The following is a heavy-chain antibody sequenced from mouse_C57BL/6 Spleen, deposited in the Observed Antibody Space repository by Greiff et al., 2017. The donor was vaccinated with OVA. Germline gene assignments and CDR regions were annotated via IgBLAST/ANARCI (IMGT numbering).Heavy chain of an antibody. Sequence: EVQLQESGAELVRPGASVKLSCTASGFNIKDYYMHWVKQRPEQGLEWIGRIDPEDGDTEYAPKFQGKATMTADTSSNPAFLQLSSLTSEATAVYYCTLYGEFAYWGQGTLVTVSA. CDR2: IDPEDGDT. CDR1: GFNIKDYY. J-gene: IGHJ3*01. CDR3: TLYGEFAY. V-gene: IGHV14-1*01. D-gene: IGHD1-1*02.